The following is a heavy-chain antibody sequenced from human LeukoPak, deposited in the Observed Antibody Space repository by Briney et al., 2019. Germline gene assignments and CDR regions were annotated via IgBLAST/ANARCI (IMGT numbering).Heavy chain of an antibody. V-gene: IGHV4-59*08. CDR2: IYDSGSS. Sequence: SETLSLTCTVSGGSISSYYWSWIRQPPGKGLEWIGYIYDSGSSNYXPSLKSRVTMSVDTSKNQFSLKLSSVTAADTAVYYCARLGNAAXANPPHWGQGTLVTVSS. J-gene: IGHJ1*01. D-gene: IGHD6-25*01. CDR3: ARLGNAAXANPPH. CDR1: GGSISSYY.